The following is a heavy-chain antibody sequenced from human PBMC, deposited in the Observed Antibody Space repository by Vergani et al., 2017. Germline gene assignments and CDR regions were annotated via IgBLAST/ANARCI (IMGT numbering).Heavy chain of an antibody. CDR2: IWYDGSKE. CDR1: GFTLSSHA. D-gene: IGHD3-9*01. J-gene: IGHJ6*02. V-gene: IGHV3-33*01. CDR3: ARETDTGSSVSYNYYAMDV. Sequence: QVQLVESGGGVVQRGGSLRLSCAGSGFTLSSHAMHWVRQAPGKGLEWVAFIWYDGSKEYYADSVKGRFTVSRDNTKNTLYLQMNSLRAEDTAVYYCARETDTGSSVSYNYYAMDVWGQGTTVSVSS.